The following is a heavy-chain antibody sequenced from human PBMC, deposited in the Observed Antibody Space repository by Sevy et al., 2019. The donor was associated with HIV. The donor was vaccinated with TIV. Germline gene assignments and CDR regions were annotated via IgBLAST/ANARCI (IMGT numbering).Heavy chain of an antibody. CDR3: AKWGAVVGSSHNFDY. Sequence: GGSLRLSCAASGFTFSSYDMSWVRQAPGKGLEWVSTIKSSGGSTYHADSVKGRFTISRDNSKNTLYLQMNSLRAEDTAVYYCAKWGAVVGSSHNFDYWGQGALVTVSS. V-gene: IGHV3-23*01. CDR2: IKSSGGST. D-gene: IGHD6-13*01. J-gene: IGHJ4*02. CDR1: GFTFSSYD.